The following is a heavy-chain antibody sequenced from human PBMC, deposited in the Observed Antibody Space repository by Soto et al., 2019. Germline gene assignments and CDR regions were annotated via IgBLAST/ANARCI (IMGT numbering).Heavy chain of an antibody. V-gene: IGHV3-33*01. CDR1: GFTFSSYG. CDR3: ARGRFGDGYNRGPRAEYFQH. Sequence: HPGGSLRLSCAASGFTFSSYGMHWVRQAPGKGLEWVAVIWYDGSNKYYADSVKGRFTISRDNSKNTLYLQMNSLRAEDTAVYYCARGRFGDGYNRGPRAEYFQHWGQGTLVTVSS. J-gene: IGHJ1*01. CDR2: IWYDGSNK. D-gene: IGHD3-10*01.